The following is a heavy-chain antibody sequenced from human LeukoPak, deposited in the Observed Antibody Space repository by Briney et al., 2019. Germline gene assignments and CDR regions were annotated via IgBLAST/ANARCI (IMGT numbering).Heavy chain of an antibody. J-gene: IGHJ4*02. CDR3: AKQLGYCSDGSCYFPY. CDR2: FSNNGGYT. Sequence: GGSLRLSCAASGFTFSSSAMSWVRQAPGKGLEWVSAFSNNGGYTYYADSVQGRFTISRDNSKSTLCLQMNSLRAEDTAVYYCAKQLGYCSDGSCYFPYWGQGTLVTVSS. V-gene: IGHV3-23*01. D-gene: IGHD2-15*01. CDR1: GFTFSSSA.